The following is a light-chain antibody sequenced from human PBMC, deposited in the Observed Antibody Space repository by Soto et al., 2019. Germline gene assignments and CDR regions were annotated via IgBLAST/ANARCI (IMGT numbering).Light chain of an antibody. CDR3: QQYGTSPFT. CDR2: GAS. V-gene: IGKV3-20*01. J-gene: IGKJ3*01. Sequence: EIVLTQSPGTLSLSPGERATLSCRASQSVRSSYLAWYQHKPGQAPRLLIYGASSRATGIPDRFSGSGSGTAFTLTISRLEPEDFAVYYCQQYGTSPFTFGPGTKVDIK. CDR1: QSVRSSY.